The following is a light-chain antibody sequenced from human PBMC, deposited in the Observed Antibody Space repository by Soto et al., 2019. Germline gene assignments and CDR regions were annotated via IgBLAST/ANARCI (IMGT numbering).Light chain of an antibody. CDR1: QSISSW. J-gene: IGKJ1*01. Sequence: EIQITQSPSTLSASVGDRVTITCRASQSISSWLAWYQQKPGKAPKLLIYAASSFQSGVPSRFSGSGSGTDFTLTISSLQPEDFATYYCQQSYSTPQTFGQGTKVDIK. CDR3: QQSYSTPQT. CDR2: AAS. V-gene: IGKV1-39*01.